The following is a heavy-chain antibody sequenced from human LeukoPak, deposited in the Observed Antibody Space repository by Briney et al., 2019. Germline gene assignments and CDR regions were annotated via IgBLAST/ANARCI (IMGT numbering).Heavy chain of an antibody. V-gene: IGHV4-59*01. CDR3: ARSVEGYCRGGSCYYYSYYMDV. CDR2: IYYSGST. CDR1: GGSMTNYF. Sequence: SETLSLTCTVSGGSMTNYFWSWIRQPPGKGLEWIGYIYYSGSTNYNPSLKSRVTISVDTSKNQFSLKLSSVTAADTAVYYCARSVEGYCRGGSCYYYSYYMDVWGKGTTVTVSS. D-gene: IGHD2-15*01. J-gene: IGHJ6*03.